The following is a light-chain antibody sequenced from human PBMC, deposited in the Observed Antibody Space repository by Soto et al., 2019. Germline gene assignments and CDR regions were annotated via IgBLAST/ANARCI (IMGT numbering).Light chain of an antibody. CDR3: LQHNSYPYT. V-gene: IGKV1-17*01. J-gene: IGKJ2*01. CDR1: QGIRNY. CDR2: ATS. Sequence: DIQMTQSPFSLSASVGDRVTITCRASQGIRNYLGWFQQKPGEAPKRLIHATSSLEGGVPLRFSGSGSGTEFTLKISSLQPEDFATYYCLQHNSYPYTFGLGTKLEIK.